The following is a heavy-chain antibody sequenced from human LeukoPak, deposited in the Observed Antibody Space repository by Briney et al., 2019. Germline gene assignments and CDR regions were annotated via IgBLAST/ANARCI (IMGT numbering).Heavy chain of an antibody. D-gene: IGHD5-18*01. Sequence: PGGSLRLSCAASGFTFSSYAMSWVRQAPGKGLEWVSAISGSGGSTYCADSVKGRFTISRDNSKNTLYLQMNSLRAEDTAVYYCAKARPGYSYDYYYGMDVWGQGTTVTVSS. CDR3: AKARPGYSYDYYYGMDV. J-gene: IGHJ6*02. V-gene: IGHV3-23*01. CDR1: GFTFSSYA. CDR2: ISGSGGST.